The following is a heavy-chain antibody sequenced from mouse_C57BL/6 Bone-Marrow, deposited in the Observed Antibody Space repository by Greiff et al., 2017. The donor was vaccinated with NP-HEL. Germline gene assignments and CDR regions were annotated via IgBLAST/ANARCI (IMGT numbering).Heavy chain of an antibody. CDR1: GYAFTNYL. CDR3: ARSAGTGPRWCCGV. CDR2: INPGSGGT. J-gene: IGHJ1*03. Sequence: QVQLQQSGAELVRPGTSVKVSCKASGYAFTNYLIEWVKQRPGQGLEWIGVINPGSGGTNYNEKFKGKATLTADKSSSTAYMQLSSLTSEDSAVYFWARSAGTGPRWCCGVGGTGTTVTVSS. D-gene: IGHD4-1*01. V-gene: IGHV1-54*01.